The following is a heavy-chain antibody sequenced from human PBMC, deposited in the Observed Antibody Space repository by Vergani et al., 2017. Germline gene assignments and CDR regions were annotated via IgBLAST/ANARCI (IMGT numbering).Heavy chain of an antibody. J-gene: IGHJ3*02. CDR2: IYYGGST. CDR1: GGSISSYY. Sequence: QVQLQESGPGLVKPSETLSLTCTVSGGSISSYYWSWIRRPPGKGLEGIGYIYYGGSTNYNPSLKSRVTISVDTSKTQFSLKLSSVTAADTAVYYCARPREGFAFDIWGQGTMVTVSS. V-gene: IGHV4-59*08. CDR3: ARPREGFAFDI.